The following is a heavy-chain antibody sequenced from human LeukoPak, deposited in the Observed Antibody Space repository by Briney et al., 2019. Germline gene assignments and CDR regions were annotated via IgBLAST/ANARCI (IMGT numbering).Heavy chain of an antibody. J-gene: IGHJ4*02. CDR2: INHSGST. CDR1: GGSFSGYY. Sequence: PSETLSLTCAVYGGSFSGYYWSWIRQPPGKGLEWIGEINHSGSTNYNPSLKSRVTISVDTSKNQFSLKLSSVTAADTAVYYCARGPNRYSSSWWGYWGQGTLVTVSS. CDR3: ARGPNRYSSSWWGY. D-gene: IGHD6-13*01. V-gene: IGHV4-34*01.